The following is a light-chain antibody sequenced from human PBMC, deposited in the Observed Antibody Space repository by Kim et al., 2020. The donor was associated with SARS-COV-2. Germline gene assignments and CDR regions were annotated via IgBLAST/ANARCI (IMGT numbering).Light chain of an antibody. J-gene: IGKJ2*01. Sequence: SASIGDRVTIPCRASQSINTWLSLYQQKPGKAPKALFYKASTLESGVPSRFSGSGSGTEFILTISSLQPDDFATYFCQQYETYSRTFGQGTKLEI. V-gene: IGKV1-5*03. CDR2: KAS. CDR3: QQYETYSRT. CDR1: QSINTW.